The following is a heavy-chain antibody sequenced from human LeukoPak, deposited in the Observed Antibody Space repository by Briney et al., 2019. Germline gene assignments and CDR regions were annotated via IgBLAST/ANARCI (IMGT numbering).Heavy chain of an antibody. CDR2: ISSSTSYI. V-gene: IGHV3-21*01. CDR3: ARGVLYYGSGSHLDY. D-gene: IGHD3-10*01. CDR1: GFTFSSYS. J-gene: IGHJ4*02. Sequence: PGGSLRLSCAASGFTFSSYSMNWVRQAPGKGLEWVSTISSSTSYIYYADSVKGRFTISRDNAKNSLYLQMNSLRAEDTAVYYCARGVLYYGSGSHLDYWGQGTLVTVSS.